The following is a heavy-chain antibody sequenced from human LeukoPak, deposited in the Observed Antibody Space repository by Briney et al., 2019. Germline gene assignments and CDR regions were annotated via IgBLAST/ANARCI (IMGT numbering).Heavy chain of an antibody. J-gene: IGHJ4*02. V-gene: IGHV4-38-2*01. CDR1: GYSISSGYY. CDR3: ARHVVGACTTCSNARPFDY. Sequence: PSETLSLTCAVSGYSISSGYYWGWIRQPPGKGLEWIGCIYHSGSTYYNPSLKSRVTISADTSKNQFSLKLSSVTAADTAVYYCARHVVGACTTCSNARPFDYWGQGTLVTVSS. D-gene: IGHD6-6*01. CDR2: IYHSGST.